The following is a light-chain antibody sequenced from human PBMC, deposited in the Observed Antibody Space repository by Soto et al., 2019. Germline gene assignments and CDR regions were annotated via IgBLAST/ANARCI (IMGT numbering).Light chain of an antibody. CDR1: SSDVGSSNG. CDR3: SSYTTSSTYV. Sequence: QSALTQPPSVSGSPGQSVTISCTGTSSDVGSSNGVSWYQQPPGTAPKLMIYDVINRPSGVPDRFSGSKSGNTASLTISGLQAEDEADYYCSSYTTSSTYVFGTGTQLTVL. J-gene: IGLJ1*01. V-gene: IGLV2-18*02. CDR2: DVI.